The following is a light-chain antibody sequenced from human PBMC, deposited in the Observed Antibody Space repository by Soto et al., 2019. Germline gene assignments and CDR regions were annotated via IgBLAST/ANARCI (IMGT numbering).Light chain of an antibody. CDR1: QSLLHANGYNY. CDR2: LGS. CDR3: MQGVQSPG. J-gene: IGKJ2*01. Sequence: DLVMTQSPLSLPVTPGEPASISCRSSQSLLHANGYNYLDWYLQKPGQSPQLLIYLGSNRASGVPDRFSASGSGTDFTLRISRVEAEDVGVYYCMQGVQSPGFGQGTKLEIK. V-gene: IGKV2-28*01.